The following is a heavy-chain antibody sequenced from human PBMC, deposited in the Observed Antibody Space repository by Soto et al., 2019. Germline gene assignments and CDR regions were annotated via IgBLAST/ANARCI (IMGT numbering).Heavy chain of an antibody. V-gene: IGHV1-69*13. CDR2: IIPIFGTA. CDR3: ARDVNIAVEDHYYGMVV. Sequence: SVKVSCKASGGTFSSYAISWVRQAPGQGLEWMGGIIPIFGTANYAQKFQGRVTITADESTSTAYMELSSLRSEDTAVYYCARDVNIAVEDHYYGMVVWGQGTTVTVFS. J-gene: IGHJ6*02. CDR1: GGTFSSYA. D-gene: IGHD6-19*01.